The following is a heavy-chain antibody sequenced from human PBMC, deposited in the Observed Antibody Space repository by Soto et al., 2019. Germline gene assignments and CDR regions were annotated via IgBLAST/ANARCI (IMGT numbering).Heavy chain of an antibody. V-gene: IGHV1-18*04. Sequence: QIQLVQSGGEVKKPGASVKVSCRAYGYTFSSHGISWVRQAPGNGPEWMGWVSDYNGNSKYAEKFQERLTLTTDTSASTAYMELRSLRSDDTAVYYCARARREFGEVCVGYVYWGQGTLVTVSS. CDR2: VSDYNGNS. CDR1: GYTFSSHG. CDR3: ARARREFGEVCVGYVY. D-gene: IGHD3-10*01. J-gene: IGHJ4*02.